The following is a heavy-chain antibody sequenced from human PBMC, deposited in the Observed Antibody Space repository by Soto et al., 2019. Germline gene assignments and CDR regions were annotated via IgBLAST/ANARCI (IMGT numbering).Heavy chain of an antibody. J-gene: IGHJ4*02. CDR3: ARDVSSSWYDPRLTFIDY. D-gene: IGHD6-13*01. CDR1: GFTFSSYG. CDR2: IWYDGSNK. Sequence: PGGSLRLSCAASGFTFSSYGMHWVRQAPGKGLEWVAVIWYDGSNKYYADSVKGRFTISRDNSKNTLYLQMNSLRAEDTAVYYCARDVSSSWYDPRLTFIDYWGQGTLVTVSS. V-gene: IGHV3-33*01.